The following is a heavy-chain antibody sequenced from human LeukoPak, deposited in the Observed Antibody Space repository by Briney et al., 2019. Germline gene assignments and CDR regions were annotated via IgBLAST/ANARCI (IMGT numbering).Heavy chain of an antibody. CDR2: IYPGDSDA. J-gene: IGHJ4*02. Sequence: GESLKISCKGSGYRFATYWIGWVRQMPGKGLEWMGIIYPGDSDARYSPSFQGQVTISADKSISTAYLQWSSLKASDTAMYYCARRVGATTPYFDYWGQGTLVTVSS. V-gene: IGHV5-51*01. D-gene: IGHD1-26*01. CDR3: ARRVGATTPYFDY. CDR1: GYRFATYW.